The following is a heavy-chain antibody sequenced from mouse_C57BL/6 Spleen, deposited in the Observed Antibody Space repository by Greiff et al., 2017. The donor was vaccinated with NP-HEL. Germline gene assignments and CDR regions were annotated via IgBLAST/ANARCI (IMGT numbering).Heavy chain of an antibody. J-gene: IGHJ3*01. D-gene: IGHD2-4*01. CDR1: GYSITSGYY. Sequence: EVKLMESGPGLVKPSQSLSLTCSVTGYSITSGYYWNWIRQFPGNKLEWMGYISYDGSNNYNPSLKNRIPITRDTSKNQFFLKLNSVTTEDTATYYCASYDYDDGGWFAYWGQGTLVTVSA. CDR3: ASYDYDDGGWFAY. V-gene: IGHV3-6*01. CDR2: ISYDGSN.